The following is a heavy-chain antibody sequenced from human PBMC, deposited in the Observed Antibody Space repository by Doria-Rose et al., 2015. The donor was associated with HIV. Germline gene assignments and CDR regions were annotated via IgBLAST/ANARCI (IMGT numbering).Heavy chain of an antibody. J-gene: IGHJ5*02. CDR3: ARRPPIFGVGGWFDP. CDR2: IFHTGST. Sequence: KGLEWIGEIFHTGSTKYNPSLRNRVTISLDKSKNQFSLKVNSVTAADTAEYHCARRPPIFGVGGWFDPWGQGTLVTVSS. V-gene: IGHV4-4*02. D-gene: IGHD3-3*01.